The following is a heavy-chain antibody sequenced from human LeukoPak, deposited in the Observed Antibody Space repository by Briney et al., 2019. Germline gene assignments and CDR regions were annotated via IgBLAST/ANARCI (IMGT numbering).Heavy chain of an antibody. J-gene: IGHJ4*02. CDR1: GDFLSSSF. V-gene: IGHV4-4*07. CDR2: IYTSGYT. D-gene: IGHD2-15*01. CDR3: AGDCSGGSCYSGVVDF. Sequence: SDTLSLPCTVSGDFLSSSFWRWIRQPAGKGLEWIGRIYTSGYTNYNPSLKSRVTMSVDTSKNHFSLKLNYLTAAGAAVYYCAGDCSGGSCYSGVVDFWGQGTMVTVSS.